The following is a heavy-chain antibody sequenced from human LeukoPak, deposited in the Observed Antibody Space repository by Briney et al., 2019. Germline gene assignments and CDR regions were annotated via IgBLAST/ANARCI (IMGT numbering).Heavy chain of an antibody. V-gene: IGHV3-66*02. CDR1: GFTVSSNY. CDR2: IYSGGST. Sequence: GGSLRLSCAASGFTVSSNYMSWVRQAPGKGLEWVSVIYSGGSTYYAPSVKGRFTISRDNSKNTLYLQMNSLRAEDTAVYYCAIDPIGGSTAEYYWGQGTLVTVSS. D-gene: IGHD2-15*01. J-gene: IGHJ4*02. CDR3: AIDPIGGSTAEYY.